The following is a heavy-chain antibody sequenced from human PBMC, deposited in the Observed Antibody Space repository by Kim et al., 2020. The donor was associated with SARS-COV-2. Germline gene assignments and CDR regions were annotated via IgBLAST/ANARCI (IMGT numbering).Heavy chain of an antibody. J-gene: IGHJ3*02. CDR2: IYSGGST. CDR1: GFTVSSNY. D-gene: IGHD3-22*01. V-gene: IGHV3-53*01. Sequence: GGSLRLSCAASGFTVSSNYMSWVRQAPGKGLEWVSVIYSGGSTYYADSVKGRFTISRDNSKNTLYLQMNSLRAEDTAVYYCAREAESGDSSWHAFDIWGQGTMVTVSS. CDR3: AREAESGDSSWHAFDI.